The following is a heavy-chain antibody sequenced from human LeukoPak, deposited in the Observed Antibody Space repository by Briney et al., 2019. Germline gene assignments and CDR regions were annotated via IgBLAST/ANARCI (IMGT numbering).Heavy chain of an antibody. J-gene: IGHJ4*02. CDR2: ISSSSSYI. Sequence: GGSLRLSCAASGFTFSSYSMNWVRQAPGKGLEWVSSISSSSSYIYYADSVKGRFTISRDNAKNSLYLQMNSLRAEDTAVYYCAKDRGISGWYFDYWGQGTLVTVSS. CDR3: AKDRGISGWYFDY. CDR1: GFTFSSYS. D-gene: IGHD6-19*01. V-gene: IGHV3-21*04.